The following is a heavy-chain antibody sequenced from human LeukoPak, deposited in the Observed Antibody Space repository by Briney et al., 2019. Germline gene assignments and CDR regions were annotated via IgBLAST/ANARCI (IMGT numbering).Heavy chain of an antibody. J-gene: IGHJ5*02. CDR3: GRGIMVRGVIDWFDP. D-gene: IGHD3-10*01. V-gene: IGHV3-11*04. CDR2: ISSSGSTI. Sequence: PGGSLRLCCAASGFTFSNAWMSWVRQAPGKGLEWVSYISSSGSTIYYADSVKGRFTISRDNAKNSLYLQMNSLRAEDTAVYYCGRGIMVRGVIDWFDPWGQGTLVTVSS. CDR1: GFTFSNAW.